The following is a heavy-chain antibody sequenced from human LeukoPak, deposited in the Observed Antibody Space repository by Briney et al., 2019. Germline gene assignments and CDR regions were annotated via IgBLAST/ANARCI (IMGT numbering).Heavy chain of an antibody. CDR2: ISSSSSYI. J-gene: IGHJ4*02. CDR1: GFTFSSYS. D-gene: IGHD2-15*01. V-gene: IGHV3-21*01. Sequence: GGSLRLSCAASGFTFSSYSMNWVRQAPGKGLEWVSSISSSSSYIYYADSVKGRFTISRDNAKNSLYLQVNSLRAEDTAVYYCARDRLRGYCSGGSCYPLDYWGQGTLVTVSS. CDR3: ARDRLRGYCSGGSCYPLDY.